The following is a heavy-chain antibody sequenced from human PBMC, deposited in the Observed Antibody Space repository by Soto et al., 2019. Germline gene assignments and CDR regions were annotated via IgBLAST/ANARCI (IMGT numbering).Heavy chain of an antibody. V-gene: IGHV4-30-4*01. CDR3: ARALATIYNYFDY. D-gene: IGHD5-12*01. J-gene: IGHJ4*02. Sequence: QVQLQESGPGLVKPSQTLSLTCTVSGGSISSGDYYWSWIRQPPGKGLEWIGYIYYSGSTYYNPSLTSRVTISVDTSKNQFSLKLSSVTAADTAVYYCARALATIYNYFDYWGQGTLVTVSS. CDR2: IYYSGST. CDR1: GGSISSGDYY.